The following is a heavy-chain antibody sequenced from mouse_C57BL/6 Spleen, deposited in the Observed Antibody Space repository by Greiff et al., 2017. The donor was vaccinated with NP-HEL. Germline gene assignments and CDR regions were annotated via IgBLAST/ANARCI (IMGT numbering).Heavy chain of an antibody. CDR2: IYPGDGDT. CDR1: GYAFSSSW. J-gene: IGHJ2*01. CDR3: ARSTAQATDY. V-gene: IGHV1-82*01. D-gene: IGHD3-2*02. Sequence: VKLQESGPELVKPGASVKISCKASGYAFSSSWMNWVKQRPGKGLEWIGRIYPGDGDTNYNGKFKGKATLTADKSSSTAYMQLSSLTSEDSAVYFCARSTAQATDYWGQGTTLTVSS.